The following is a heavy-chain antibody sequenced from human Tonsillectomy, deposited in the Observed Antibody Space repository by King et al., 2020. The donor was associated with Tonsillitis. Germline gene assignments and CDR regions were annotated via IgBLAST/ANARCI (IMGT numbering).Heavy chain of an antibody. V-gene: IGHV4-59*08. CDR1: GGSISSYY. Sequence: VQLQESGPGLVKPSETLSLTCTVSGGSISSYYWSWIRQPPGKGLEWIEYIYYSGSTKYNPSLKSRVTISVDRSKNQFSLKVSSGTAADTAVYYCARAGTTGPSYYYYMDVWGKGTTVTVSS. D-gene: IGHD1-1*01. CDR2: IYYSGST. J-gene: IGHJ6*03. CDR3: ARAGTTGPSYYYYMDV.